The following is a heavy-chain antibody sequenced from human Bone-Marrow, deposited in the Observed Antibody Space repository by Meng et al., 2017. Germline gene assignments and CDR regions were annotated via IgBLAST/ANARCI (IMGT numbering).Heavy chain of an antibody. Sequence: GESLKISCAASGFTFSRFWMRWVRQGPGKGLEWVANINQDGREKYYVDSVKGRFTISRDNAKNSLVLQMHSLRAEDTAVYYCARDRVVRGVSGPDCYYYNGMDVWGQGTPVTCSS. D-gene: IGHD3-10*01. V-gene: IGHV3-7*01. J-gene: IGHJ6*01. CDR1: GFTFSRFW. CDR2: INQDGREK. CDR3: ARDRVVRGVSGPDCYYYNGMDV.